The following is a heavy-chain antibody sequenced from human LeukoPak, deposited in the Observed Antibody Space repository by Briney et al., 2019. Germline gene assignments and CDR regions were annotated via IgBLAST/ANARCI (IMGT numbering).Heavy chain of an antibody. CDR1: GFTFSSYA. CDR3: VIYSGYFGGAFDI. CDR2: ISSNGGST. D-gene: IGHD5-12*01. Sequence: GGSLRLSCSASGFTFSSYAMHWVRQAPGKGLEYVSAISSNGGSTYYADSVKGRFTISRDNSKNTLYLQMSSLRAEDTAVYYCVIYSGYFGGAFDIWGQGTMVTVSS. J-gene: IGHJ3*02. V-gene: IGHV3-64D*06.